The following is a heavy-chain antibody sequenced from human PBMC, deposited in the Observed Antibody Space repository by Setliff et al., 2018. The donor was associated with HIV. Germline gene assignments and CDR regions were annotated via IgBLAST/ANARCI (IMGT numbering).Heavy chain of an antibody. V-gene: IGHV4-34*01. CDR3: ARGGLGVVGAIDY. Sequence: ASETLSLTCAVYGGSFSGYYWTWIRQPPGGGLEWIGEIIHSGGTNYNRSLKSRVTISVDTSKNQFSLNLSSVTAADTAVYYCARGGLGVVGAIDYWSQGTLVTVSS. J-gene: IGHJ4*02. CDR1: GGSFSGYY. D-gene: IGHD2-15*01. CDR2: IIHSGGT.